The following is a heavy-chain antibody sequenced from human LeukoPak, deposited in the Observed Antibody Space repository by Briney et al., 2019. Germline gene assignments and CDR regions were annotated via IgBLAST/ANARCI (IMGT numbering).Heavy chain of an antibody. CDR2: IYFPGHT. V-gene: IGHV4-59*08. CDR1: GGSISGDY. CDR3: ARQGGTYFPHFDV. D-gene: IGHD2/OR15-2a*01. J-gene: IGHJ4*02. Sequence: SETLSLTCTVSGGSISGDYWSWIRQSPGKELALIGYIYFPGHTNYKPSLRSRVTISGDTSKNVFSLTLNSVTAADTAVYYCARQGGTYFPHFDVWGPGTLVTVSS.